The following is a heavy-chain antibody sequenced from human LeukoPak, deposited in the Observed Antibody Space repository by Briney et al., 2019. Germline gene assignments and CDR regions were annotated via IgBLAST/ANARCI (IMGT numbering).Heavy chain of an antibody. J-gene: IGHJ4*02. CDR1: GYIFTSYW. D-gene: IGHD6-13*01. CDR3: ARQSRYSSSWHYYFDY. CDR2: IDPSDSYT. V-gene: IGHV5-10-1*01. Sequence: GESLRISCKGSGYIFTSYWISWVRQMPGKGLEWMGRIDPSDSYTNYSPSFQGHVTISADKSISTSYLQWSSLKASDTAMYYCARQSRYSSSWHYYFDYWGQGTLVTVSS.